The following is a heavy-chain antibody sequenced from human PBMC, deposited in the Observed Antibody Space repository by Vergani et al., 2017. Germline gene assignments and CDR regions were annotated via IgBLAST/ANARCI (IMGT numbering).Heavy chain of an antibody. V-gene: IGHV3-43D*03. J-gene: IGHJ5*02. CDR2: ISWAGDTT. Sequence: EEQLVESGGGVVQPGGSLRLSCAGSGFTFNDYGMHWVRQVPGKGLQWLALISWAGDTTFYADLVKGRFSISRDNRKNSLFLQMNSLRPEDTALYYWTKGGHDCSGAGCNFSWGQGTLVTVSS. CDR3: TKGGHDCSGAGCNFS. D-gene: IGHD2-15*01. CDR1: GFTFNDYG.